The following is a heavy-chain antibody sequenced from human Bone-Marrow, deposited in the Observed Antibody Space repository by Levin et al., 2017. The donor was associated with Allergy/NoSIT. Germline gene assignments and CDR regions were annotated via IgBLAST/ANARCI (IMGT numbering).Heavy chain of an antibody. J-gene: IGHJ3*02. V-gene: IGHV2-5*01. CDR3: AHRHQDVVGSSGYMDAFDI. Sequence: SGPTLVKPTQTLTLTCTFSGFSLSTSGVGVGWIRQPPGKALEWLALIYWNDDKRYSPSLKSRLTITKDTSKNQVVLTMTNMDPVDTATYYCAHRHQDVVGSSGYMDAFDIWGQGTMVTVSS. CDR2: IYWNDDK. D-gene: IGHD3-22*01. CDR1: GFSLSTSGVG.